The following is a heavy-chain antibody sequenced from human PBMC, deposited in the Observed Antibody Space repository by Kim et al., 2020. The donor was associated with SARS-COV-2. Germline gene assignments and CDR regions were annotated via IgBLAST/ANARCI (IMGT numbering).Heavy chain of an antibody. CDR3: AKDRLGDVGVYYYGMDV. J-gene: IGHJ6*02. V-gene: IGHV3-23*01. Sequence: GGSLRLSCAASGFTFSKYGMNWVRQAPGKGLEWVSFISASGGTTYYADSVKGRFSISRDNSKNTLYVQMNSLRAEDTAAYYCAKDRLGDVGVYYYGMDVWGQGTTVTVS. CDR2: ISASGGTT. CDR1: GFTFSKYG. D-gene: IGHD3-16*01.